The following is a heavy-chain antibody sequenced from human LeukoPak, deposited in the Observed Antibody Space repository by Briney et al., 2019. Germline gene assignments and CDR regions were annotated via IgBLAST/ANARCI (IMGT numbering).Heavy chain of an antibody. CDR1: GFTFSSYA. J-gene: IGHJ6*03. CDR2: ISYDGSNK. CDR3: ARESITMVRGVIPYYYYMDV. D-gene: IGHD3-10*01. Sequence: PGGSLRLSCAASGFTFSSYAMHWVRQAPGKGLEWVAVISYDGSNKYYADSVKGRFTISRDNSKNTLYLQMNSLRAEDTAVYYCARESITMVRGVIPYYYYMDVWGKGTTVTVSS. V-gene: IGHV3-30-3*01.